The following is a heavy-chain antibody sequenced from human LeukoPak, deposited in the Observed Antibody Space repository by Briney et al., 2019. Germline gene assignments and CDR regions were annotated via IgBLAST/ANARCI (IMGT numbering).Heavy chain of an antibody. Sequence: GGSLRLSCVASGFTSSSYTMHWVRQTPGKGLEWVAVISDDGHGKVQYYADSVKGRFTISRDNSKNTLYLQMNSLRAEDTAVYYCAKDSEGGVGPGPFDYWGQGTLVTVSS. CDR2: ISDDGHGK. D-gene: IGHD1-26*01. CDR3: AKDSEGGVGPGPFDY. CDR1: GFTSSSYT. V-gene: IGHV3-30*04. J-gene: IGHJ4*02.